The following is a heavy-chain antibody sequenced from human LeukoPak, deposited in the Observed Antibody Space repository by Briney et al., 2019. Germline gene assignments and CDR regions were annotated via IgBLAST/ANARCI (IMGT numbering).Heavy chain of an antibody. J-gene: IGHJ3*02. V-gene: IGHV4-59*11. D-gene: IGHD3-22*01. CDR2: IFYVGST. CDR1: GDSIGSHY. Sequence: PSETLSLTCTVSGDSIGSHYWSWIRQPPGKGLEWIGYIFYVGSTNYNPSLKSRVTISVDTSKNQFSLKLNSVTAADTAAYYCARDYYDSRGEAFDIWGQGTMVTVSS. CDR3: ARDYYDSRGEAFDI.